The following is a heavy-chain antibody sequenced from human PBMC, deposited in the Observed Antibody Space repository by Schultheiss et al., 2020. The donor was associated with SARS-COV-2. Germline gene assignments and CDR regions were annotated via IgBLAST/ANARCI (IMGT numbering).Heavy chain of an antibody. CDR2: ISYDGSNK. J-gene: IGHJ4*02. D-gene: IGHD2-2*01. V-gene: IGHV3-30*18. CDR3: AKDGRRGCSSTSCYPDY. Sequence: GGSLRLSCVDFGFTFSSYWMHWVRQAPGKGLEWVAVISYDGSNKYYADSVKGRFTISRDNSKNTLHLQMNSLRDEDTAVYYCAKDGRRGCSSTSCYPDYWGQGTLVTVSS. CDR1: GFTFSSYW.